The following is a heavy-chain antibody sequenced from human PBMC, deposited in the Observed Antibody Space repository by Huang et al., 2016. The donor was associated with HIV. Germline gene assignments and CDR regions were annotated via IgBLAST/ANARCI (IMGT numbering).Heavy chain of an antibody. J-gene: IGHJ3*01. CDR2: LYSKGNT. CDR1: GDSVDSSYSY. CDR3: SRGPSTPATEL. Sequence: QVQLQESGQGLVKPSDTLSLTCVVSGDSVDSSYSYWGWVRQPPGKGLGWMGSLYSKGNTNYNKYLKSRITISVDTSKNHFSLNLKTVTAADTAVYYCSRGPSTPATELWGQGTMVTVSS. D-gene: IGHD1-1*01. V-gene: IGHV4-39*02.